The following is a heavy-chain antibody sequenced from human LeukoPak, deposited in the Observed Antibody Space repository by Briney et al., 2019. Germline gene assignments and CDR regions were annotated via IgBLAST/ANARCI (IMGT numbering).Heavy chain of an antibody. CDR1: GFTFSSYA. Sequence: PGGSLRLSCAASGFTFSSYAMSWVRQAPGKGLEWVSVISGSVGSTYYADSVKGRFTISRDNSKNTLYLQMNSLRAEDTAVYYCDRSSGYPYYFDYWGQGTLVTVSS. CDR2: ISGSVGST. D-gene: IGHD3-22*01. CDR3: DRSSGYPYYFDY. V-gene: IGHV3-23*01. J-gene: IGHJ4*02.